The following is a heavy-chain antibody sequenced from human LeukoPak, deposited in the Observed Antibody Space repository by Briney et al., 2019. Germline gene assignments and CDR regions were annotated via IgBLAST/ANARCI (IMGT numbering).Heavy chain of an antibody. CDR1: GGSISSYY. CDR3: ARGGYSYGSERVSFDY. V-gene: IGHV4-59*01. Sequence: SETLSLTCTVSGGSISSYYWSWIRQPPGKGLEWIGYIYYSGSTNYNPSLKSRVTISVDTSKNQFSLKLSSVTAADTAVYYCARGGYSYGSERVSFDYWGQGTLVTVSS. D-gene: IGHD5-18*01. J-gene: IGHJ4*02. CDR2: IYYSGST.